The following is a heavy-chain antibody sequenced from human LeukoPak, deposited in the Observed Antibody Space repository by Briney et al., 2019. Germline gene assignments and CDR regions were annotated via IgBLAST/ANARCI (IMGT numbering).Heavy chain of an antibody. V-gene: IGHV3-7*04. J-gene: IGHJ6*02. D-gene: IGHD2-15*01. CDR2: IQQDGSEE. CDR1: GFSFSDYW. Sequence: PGGSLRLSCAASGFSFSDYWMGWVRQAPGKGLEWVANIQQDGSEEYYMDSVKGRFTISRDNAKNSLYLQMNSLRADDTAVYYCARGVSCSGATCSYSYHYYAMDVWGQGTTVTLSS. CDR3: ARGVSCSGATCSYSYHYYAMDV.